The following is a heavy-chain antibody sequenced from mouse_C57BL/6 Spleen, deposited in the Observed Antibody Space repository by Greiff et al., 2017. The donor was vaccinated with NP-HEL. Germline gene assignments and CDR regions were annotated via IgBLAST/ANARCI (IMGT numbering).Heavy chain of an antibody. CDR1: GFNIKDYY. D-gene: IGHD1-1*01. CDR2: IDPEDGET. V-gene: IGHV14-2*01. CDR3: ASALTVVAPLDT. J-gene: IGHJ2*01. Sequence: LVESGAELVKPGASVKLSCTASGFNIKDYYMHWVKQRTEQGLEWIGRIDPEDGETKYAPKFQGKATITADTSSNTAYLQLSSLTSEDTAVYYCASALTVVAPLDTWGQGTTLTVSS.